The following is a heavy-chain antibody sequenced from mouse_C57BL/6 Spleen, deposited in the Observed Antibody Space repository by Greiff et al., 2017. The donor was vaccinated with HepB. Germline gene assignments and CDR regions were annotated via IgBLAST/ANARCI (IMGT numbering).Heavy chain of an antibody. D-gene: IGHD2-4*01. CDR1: GFSLTSYG. V-gene: IGHV2-2*01. CDR2: IWSGGST. Sequence: QVQLQQSGPGLVQPSQSLSITCTVSGFSLTSYGVHWVRQSPGKGLEWLGVIWSGGSTDYNAAFISRLSTSKDNYKSQDFFKMNSLQADDTAIYYCARNGGMITTDWYFDVWGTGTTVTVSS. CDR3: ARNGGMITTDWYFDV. J-gene: IGHJ1*03.